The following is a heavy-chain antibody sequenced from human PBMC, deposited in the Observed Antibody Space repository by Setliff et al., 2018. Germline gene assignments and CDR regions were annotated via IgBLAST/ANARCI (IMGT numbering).Heavy chain of an antibody. CDR2: IFCTGST. CDR1: NGSISSGNYF. D-gene: IGHD6-13*01. CDR3: ARRPYSTTYYYYYYYMDV. J-gene: IGHJ6*03. V-gene: IGHV4-39*01. Sequence: SETLSLTCTVSNGSISSGNYFWGWIRQPPGKGLEWMGSIFCTGSTYYSPSLKSRVTMSIDTSKNQFSLNLNSVTAADTAVYYCARRPYSTTYYYYYYYMDVWGKGTTVTVSS.